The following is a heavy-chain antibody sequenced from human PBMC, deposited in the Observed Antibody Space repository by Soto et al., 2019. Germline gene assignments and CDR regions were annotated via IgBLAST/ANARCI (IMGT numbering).Heavy chain of an antibody. CDR2: ISTYNGNT. V-gene: IGHV1-18*04. CDR3: ARGLGINGLDV. Sequence: QVQLLQSGAEVKKPGASVKVSCKASGYRFTTYGITWVRLAPGQGLEWLGGISTYNGNTDYAQNLQDRVTMTTETSTSTAYMEVTSLTSDDTAVYYCARGLGINGLDVWGQGTTVTVSS. CDR1: GYRFTTYG. J-gene: IGHJ6*02. D-gene: IGHD7-27*01.